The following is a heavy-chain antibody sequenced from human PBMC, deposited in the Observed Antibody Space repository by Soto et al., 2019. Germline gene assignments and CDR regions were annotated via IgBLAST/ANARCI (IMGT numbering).Heavy chain of an antibody. V-gene: IGHV4-39*01. D-gene: IGHD5-12*01. Sequence: PSETLSLTCTVSGCSISSSTYYWGWIRQPPGKGLEWIGSIYYSGSAYYNPALKSRVTISVDTSKNQYSLKLSSVTAADTAVYFCARPLLGATILSGFDSWGQGILVTVSS. CDR3: ARPLLGATILSGFDS. CDR2: IYYSGSA. CDR1: GCSISSSTYY. J-gene: IGHJ4*02.